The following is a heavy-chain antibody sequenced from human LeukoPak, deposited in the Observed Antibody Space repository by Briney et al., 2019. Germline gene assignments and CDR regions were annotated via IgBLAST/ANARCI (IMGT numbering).Heavy chain of an antibody. CDR2: ISGSGGST. Sequence: GGSLRLSCEASGFTFSSYAMSWVRQAPGKGLEWVSAISGSGGSTYYADSVKGRFTISRDNSKNTLYLQMNSLRAEDTAVYYCAKAPYSSSSLGYFDYWGQGTLVTVSS. J-gene: IGHJ4*02. D-gene: IGHD6-6*01. CDR1: GFTFSSYA. V-gene: IGHV3-23*01. CDR3: AKAPYSSSSLGYFDY.